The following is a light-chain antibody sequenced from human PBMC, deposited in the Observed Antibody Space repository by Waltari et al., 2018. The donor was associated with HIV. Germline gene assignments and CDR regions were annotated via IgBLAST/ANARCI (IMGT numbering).Light chain of an antibody. Sequence: QSVLTQPPSVSGAPGQRVTISCSGTRSNIGEGYHVPWYRQLPGTAPKLVIYEDTTRATGVPDRFAGSRSGTSASLAISGLQPEDEADYDCQSFDSSLSGLGVFGTGTKVIVL. CDR3: QSFDSSLSGLGV. J-gene: IGLJ1*01. CDR1: RSNIGEGYH. CDR2: EDT. V-gene: IGLV1-40*01.